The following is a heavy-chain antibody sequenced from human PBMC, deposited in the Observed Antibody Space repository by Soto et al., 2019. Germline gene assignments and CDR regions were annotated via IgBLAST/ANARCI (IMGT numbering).Heavy chain of an antibody. D-gene: IGHD3-22*01. Sequence: PGGSLRLSCAASGFTFSSYAMHWVRQAPGKGLEWVAVISYDGSNKYYADSVKGRFAISSDNSKNTLYLQMNSLRAEDTAVYYCASDYYDSSGYLFEVYWGQGTLVTVSS. V-gene: IGHV3-30*09. J-gene: IGHJ4*02. CDR1: GFTFSSYA. CDR2: ISYDGSNK. CDR3: ASDYYDSSGYLFEVY.